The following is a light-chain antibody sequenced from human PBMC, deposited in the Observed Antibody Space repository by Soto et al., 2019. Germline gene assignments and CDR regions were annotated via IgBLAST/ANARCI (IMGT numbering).Light chain of an antibody. CDR2: TAS. CDR1: QGVGVN. V-gene: IGKV1-27*01. CDR3: QKYSSAPLT. J-gene: IGKJ4*02. Sequence: DIQMTQSPCSLSASLGDRVTLSCRASQGVGVNLSWFQQKRGNVPQLLIYTASTLQTGVPSRFSGSGSGTDFPLTISSLQPEDFATYYCQKYSSAPLTFGGGTKVEIK.